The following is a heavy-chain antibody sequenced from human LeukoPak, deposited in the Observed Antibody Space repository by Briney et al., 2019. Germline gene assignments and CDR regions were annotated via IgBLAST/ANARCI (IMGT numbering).Heavy chain of an antibody. D-gene: IGHD3-10*01. Sequence: PSETLSLTCTVSGGSVSRGSDYWRWIRQPPGKGLERIGYIYYSGSAKYNPSLKSRVTISVDTSKNQFSLKLTSVTAADTAVYYCARGFGDWGLSWFDPWGQGTLVTVSS. J-gene: IGHJ5*02. CDR2: IYYSGSA. CDR3: ARGFGDWGLSWFDP. CDR1: GGSVSRGSDY. V-gene: IGHV4-61*01.